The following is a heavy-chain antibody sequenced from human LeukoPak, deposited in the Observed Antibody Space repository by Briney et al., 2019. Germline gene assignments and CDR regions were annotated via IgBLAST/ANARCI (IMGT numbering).Heavy chain of an antibody. CDR1: GFTFDIYA. J-gene: IGHJ4*02. D-gene: IGHD2-2*01. V-gene: IGHV3-43*02. CDR2: ISGDGGST. CDR3: AKDFSSSWYVDY. Sequence: GGSLRLSCAASGFTFDIYAMHWVRQAPGKGLERVSLISGDGGSTYYADSVKGRFTISRDNSKNSLSLQMNSLRTEDTAFYYCAKDFSSSWYVDYWGQGTLVTVSS.